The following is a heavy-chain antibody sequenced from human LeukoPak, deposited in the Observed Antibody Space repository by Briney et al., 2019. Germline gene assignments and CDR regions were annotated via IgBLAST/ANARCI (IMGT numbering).Heavy chain of an antibody. CDR3: AREQDA. CDR2: VHHTGRA. J-gene: IGHJ4*02. V-gene: IGHV4-39*07. CDR1: GDSISGSNYH. Sequence: SETLSLTCTVSGDSISGSNYHWGWIRQPPGKGLEWLGTVHHTGRAFYNPSLRGRTTVSVDTSKNEFSLKLTSVTAADPAVYYWAREQDAGGQGILVIVSS.